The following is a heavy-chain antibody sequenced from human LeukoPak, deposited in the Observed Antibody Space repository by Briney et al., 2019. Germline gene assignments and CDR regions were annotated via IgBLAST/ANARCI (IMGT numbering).Heavy chain of an antibody. CDR1: GGSFSGYY. Sequence: SETLSLTCAVYGGSFSGYYWSWIRQPPGKGLEWIGEINHSGSTNYNPSLKSRVTISVDTSKNQFSLKLSSVTAADTAVYYCARQGGTGYGSGSYYKKKPFDYWGQGTLVTVSS. CDR3: ARQGGTGYGSGSYYKKKPFDY. CDR2: INHSGST. D-gene: IGHD3-10*01. V-gene: IGHV4-34*01. J-gene: IGHJ4*02.